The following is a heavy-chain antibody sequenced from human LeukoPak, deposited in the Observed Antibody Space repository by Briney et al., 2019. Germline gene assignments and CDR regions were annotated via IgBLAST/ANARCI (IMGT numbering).Heavy chain of an antibody. CDR1: GFTFSSYA. CDR2: MSYDGSNI. CDR3: AGEPTGYTSGWYRYFQH. Sequence: GGSLRLSCAASGFTFSSYAMHWVRQAPGKGLEWVALMSYDGSNILYADSAKGRFTISRDNSKNTLYLQMNSLRPQDTAVYYCAGEPTGYTSGWYRYFQHWGQGTLVTVSS. D-gene: IGHD6-19*01. V-gene: IGHV3-30*04. J-gene: IGHJ1*01.